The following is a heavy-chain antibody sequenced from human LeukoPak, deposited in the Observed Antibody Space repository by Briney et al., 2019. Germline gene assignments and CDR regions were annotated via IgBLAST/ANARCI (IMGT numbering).Heavy chain of an antibody. CDR2: ISGTGGST. Sequence: GGSLRLSCVASGFTFTNYAMIWVRQAPGKGLEWVSAISGTGGSTYYADSVKGRFTISRDNSKNTLYLQMNSLRAEDTAVYYCGKDPNGDYVGAFDMWGQGTMVTVSP. V-gene: IGHV3-23*01. D-gene: IGHD4-17*01. CDR3: GKDPNGDYVGAFDM. J-gene: IGHJ3*02. CDR1: GFTFTNYA.